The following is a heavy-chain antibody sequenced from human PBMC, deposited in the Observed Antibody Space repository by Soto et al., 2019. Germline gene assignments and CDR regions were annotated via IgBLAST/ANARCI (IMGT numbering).Heavy chain of an antibody. V-gene: IGHV3-11*03. CDR3: ARLASLGHPYYFGMDV. CDR2: ISSSSSYT. Sequence: LRLSCAASGFTFSDYYMSWIRQAPGKGLEWVSYISSSSSYTNYADSVKGRFTISRDDAENSLHLQMNSLRAEDTAVYYCARLASLGHPYYFGMDVWGQGTTVTVSS. J-gene: IGHJ6*02. CDR1: GFTFSDYY.